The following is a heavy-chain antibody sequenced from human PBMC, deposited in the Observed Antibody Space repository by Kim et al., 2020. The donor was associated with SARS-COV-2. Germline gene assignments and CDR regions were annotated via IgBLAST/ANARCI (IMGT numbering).Heavy chain of an antibody. D-gene: IGHD3-22*01. V-gene: IGHV3-15*01. Sequence: GGSLRLSCAASGFIFRGAWMSWVRQAPGKGLEWVGRITSKNDGEVADYSTPVKGRFTISRDDSKNALYLQMNRLKTEDTAIYYCTVDLPVSSGYSMDFWGQGTLVTVSS. CDR1: GFIFRGAW. CDR3: TVDLPVSSGYSMDF. CDR2: ITSKNDGEVA. J-gene: IGHJ4*02.